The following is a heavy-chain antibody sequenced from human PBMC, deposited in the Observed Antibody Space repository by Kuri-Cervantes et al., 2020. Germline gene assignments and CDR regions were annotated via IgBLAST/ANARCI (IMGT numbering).Heavy chain of an antibody. J-gene: IGHJ6*03. V-gene: IGHV3-30-3*01. CDR3: ARGPVFVEVVPAARDFCYMDV. CDR2: ISYDGSNK. D-gene: IGHD2-2*01. Sequence: GGSLRLSCAASGFIFSSYAMHWVRQAPGKGLEWVAVISYDGSNKYYADSVKGRFTISRDNSKNTLYLQMNSLRAEDTAVYYCARGPVFVEVVPAARDFCYMDVWGKGTTVTVSS. CDR1: GFIFSSYA.